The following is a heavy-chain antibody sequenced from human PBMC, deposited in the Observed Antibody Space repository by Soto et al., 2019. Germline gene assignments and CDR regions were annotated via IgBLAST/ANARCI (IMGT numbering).Heavy chain of an antibody. V-gene: IGHV4-30-4*02. D-gene: IGHD3-16*01. CDR1: GDSIGSGNTY. J-gene: IGHJ6*02. CDR2: IFSSGTT. CDR3: ARVPSPFDFYYAMDV. Sequence: SETLSLTCTVSGDSIGSGNTYWSWIRQAPGKGLEWIGYIFSSGTTYYNPSLKSRLTMSLDTSQNQFSLKLNSVTAADTAVYFCARVPSPFDFYYAMDVWGQGTTVTVSS.